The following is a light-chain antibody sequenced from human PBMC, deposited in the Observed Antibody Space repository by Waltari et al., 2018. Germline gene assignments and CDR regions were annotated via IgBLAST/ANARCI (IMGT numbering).Light chain of an antibody. CDR3: QHSYNTPRT. CDR1: QSISNY. Sequence: DIQMTQSPSSLSASVGDTVSITCRASQSISNYLNWYQKKPGKAPELLIYGASKLQSGVPPRFSGSGSGAEFTLTINSLQPEDFATYYCQHSYNTPRTFGQGTKVEIK. V-gene: IGKV1-39*01. J-gene: IGKJ1*01. CDR2: GAS.